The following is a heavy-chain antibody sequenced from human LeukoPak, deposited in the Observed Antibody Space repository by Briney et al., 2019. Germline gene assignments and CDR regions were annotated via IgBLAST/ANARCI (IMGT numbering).Heavy chain of an antibody. CDR3: ASRATVVTWAYYYYYMDV. Sequence: PGGSLRLSCVASGFTFSGYWMHWVRQAPGKGLVWVSRINSDGSSTNYADSVKGRFTISRDNAKKTLYLQMNSLRAEDTAVYYCASRATVVTWAYYYYYMDVWGKGTTVTVSS. D-gene: IGHD4-23*01. CDR2: INSDGSST. V-gene: IGHV3-74*01. J-gene: IGHJ6*03. CDR1: GFTFSGYW.